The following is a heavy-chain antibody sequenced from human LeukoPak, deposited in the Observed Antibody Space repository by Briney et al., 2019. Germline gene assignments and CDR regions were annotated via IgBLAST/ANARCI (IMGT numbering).Heavy chain of an antibody. D-gene: IGHD1-26*01. Sequence: GGSLRLSCTASGFSFSGHWMHWARQCPGKGLVWVSRIIPTGSTTSYADSVKGRFTVSRDNAKNSLYLQMNSLRAEDTALYYCAKVGATQTYWGQGTLVTVSS. V-gene: IGHV3-74*01. CDR2: IIPTGSTT. CDR3: AKVGATQTY. CDR1: GFSFSGHW. J-gene: IGHJ4*02.